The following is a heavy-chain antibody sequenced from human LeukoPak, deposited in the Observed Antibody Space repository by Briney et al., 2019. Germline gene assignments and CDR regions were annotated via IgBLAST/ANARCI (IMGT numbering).Heavy chain of an antibody. Sequence: GSLRLSCAASGFTFSSYGMHWVRQAPGKGLEGVAVIWYDGSNKYYADSVKGRFTISRDNSKNTLYLQMNSLRAEDTAVYYCARGSTVTTPFDYWGQGTLVTVSS. CDR2: IWYDGSNK. D-gene: IGHD4-17*01. CDR3: ARGSTVTTPFDY. J-gene: IGHJ4*02. CDR1: GFTFSSYG. V-gene: IGHV3-33*01.